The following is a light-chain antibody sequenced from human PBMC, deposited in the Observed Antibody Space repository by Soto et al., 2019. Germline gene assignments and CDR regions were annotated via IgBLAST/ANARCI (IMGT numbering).Light chain of an antibody. Sequence: DIQMTQSPSSLSASVGDRVTITCQASQDISKYLNWYQQKPGKAPKLLIYDASNLETGVPSRFSGSGSGTDFTFSISSLQAEDIANFYCQQDNNLPVTFGGGNKVEIK. CDR3: QQDNNLPVT. CDR1: QDISKY. V-gene: IGKV1-33*01. J-gene: IGKJ4*01. CDR2: DAS.